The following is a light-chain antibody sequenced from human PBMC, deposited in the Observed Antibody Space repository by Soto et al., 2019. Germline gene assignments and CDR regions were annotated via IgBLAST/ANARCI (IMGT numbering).Light chain of an antibody. V-gene: IGLV2-14*01. CDR1: SSDVGAYNY. J-gene: IGLJ2*01. CDR3: SSYTSSTLVV. CDR2: DVN. Sequence: QSALTQPASVSGSPVQSITISCTGSSSDVGAYNYVSWYQQHPGKAPKLIIYDVNNRPSGVSNRFSGSKSDTTASLTISGLQAEDEAHYHCSSYTSSTLVVFGGGTKLTVL.